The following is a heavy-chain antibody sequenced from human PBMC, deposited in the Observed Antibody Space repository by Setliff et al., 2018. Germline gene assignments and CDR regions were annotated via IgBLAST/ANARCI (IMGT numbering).Heavy chain of an antibody. CDR1: GGSISSYY. Sequence: PSETLSLTCTVSGGSISSYYWSWIRQPAGKGLEWIGHIHNGGSANYNPSLKSRVTMSIDTSKNQFSLKLNSVTAADMAVYYCASEQWLDPPGYYYMDVWAKGTTVTVSS. V-gene: IGHV4-4*07. CDR2: IHNGGSA. CDR3: ASEQWLDPPGYYYMDV. J-gene: IGHJ6*03. D-gene: IGHD6-19*01.